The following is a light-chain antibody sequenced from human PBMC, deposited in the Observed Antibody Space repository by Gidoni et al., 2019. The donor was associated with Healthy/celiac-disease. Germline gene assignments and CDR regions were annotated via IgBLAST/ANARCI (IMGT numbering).Light chain of an antibody. CDR3: SSYAGNNNVV. V-gene: IGLV2-8*01. CDR2: EVS. J-gene: IGLJ2*01. CDR1: SSDVGGYNY. Sequence: QSALTQPPSASGSPGQPVTISCTGTSSDVGGYNYVSWYQQHPGKAPKPMSYEVSKRPSGVPARFSGSKSGSTASLTVSGLQAEDEADYYCSSYAGNNNVVFGGGTKLTVL.